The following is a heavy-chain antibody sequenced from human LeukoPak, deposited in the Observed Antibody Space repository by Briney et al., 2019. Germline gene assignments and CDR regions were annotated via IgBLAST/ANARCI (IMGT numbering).Heavy chain of an antibody. CDR2: IYHSGST. V-gene: IGHV4-30-2*01. D-gene: IGHD3-3*01. CDR1: GGSVSSGSYY. Sequence: SETLSLTCTVSGGSVSSGSYYWSWIRQPPGKGLEWIGYIYHSGSTYYNPSLKSRVTISVDRSKNQFSLKLSSVTAADTAVYYCASRADDFWSGEAWFDPWGQGTLVTVSS. CDR3: ASRADDFWSGEAWFDP. J-gene: IGHJ5*02.